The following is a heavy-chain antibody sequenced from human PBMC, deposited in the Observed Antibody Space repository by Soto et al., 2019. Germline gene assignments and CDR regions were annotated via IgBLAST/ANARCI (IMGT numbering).Heavy chain of an antibody. Sequence: QVQLVQSGAEVKKPGASVKVSCKASGYAFSRYAINWIRQAPGQGLEWLGWINAGSGGTKYSQNFQGRVTITRDTAASTVYLDLSSLSSDDTAVYYCARARGSTATFDYWGQGTLVTVSS. D-gene: IGHD4-17*01. V-gene: IGHV1-3*01. CDR1: GYAFSRYA. CDR2: INAGSGGT. CDR3: ARARGSTATFDY. J-gene: IGHJ4*02.